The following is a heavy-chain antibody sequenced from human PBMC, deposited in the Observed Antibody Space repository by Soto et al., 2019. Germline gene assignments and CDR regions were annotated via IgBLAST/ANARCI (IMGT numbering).Heavy chain of an antibody. D-gene: IGHD5-12*01. CDR3: ARFSGSYYYAMDG. CDR2: INHSGVT. CDR1: GGSFSGCY. J-gene: IGHJ6*02. V-gene: IGHV4-34*01. Sequence: SETLSLTCAVYGGSFSGCYWSWIRQPPGKGLEWIGEINHSGVTNYKPSLKRRVTISVDTSKNQFSLQLKSVTAADTALYYGARFSGSYYYAMDGWGQGSTVTFSS.